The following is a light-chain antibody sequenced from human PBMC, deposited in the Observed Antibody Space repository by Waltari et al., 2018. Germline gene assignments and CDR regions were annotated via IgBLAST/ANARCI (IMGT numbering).Light chain of an antibody. CDR1: NTDVGGSNF. V-gene: IGLV2-14*03. CDR2: DT. Sequence: QSALSQPASVSGSPGQSITISCSGTNTDVGGSNFVSWYQQYPDKAPKVIIYDTDRPSGVSDRFSGSKFGNTASLTISGLQAEEEADYYCCSYTRSSTYVFGTGTKVTVL. J-gene: IGLJ1*01. CDR3: CSYTRSSTYV.